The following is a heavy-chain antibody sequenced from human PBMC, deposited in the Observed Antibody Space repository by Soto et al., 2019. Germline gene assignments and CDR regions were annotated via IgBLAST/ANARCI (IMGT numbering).Heavy chain of an antibody. Sequence: ASVKVSCKASGYTFTGYYMHWVRQAPGQGLEWMGWINPNSGGTNYAQKFQGRVTMTRDTSISTAYMELSRLRSGDTAVYYCARDLSSGSGWSLFDYWGQGTLVTVSS. V-gene: IGHV1-2*02. J-gene: IGHJ4*02. CDR2: INPNSGGT. CDR1: GYTFTGYY. D-gene: IGHD6-19*01. CDR3: ARDLSSGSGWSLFDY.